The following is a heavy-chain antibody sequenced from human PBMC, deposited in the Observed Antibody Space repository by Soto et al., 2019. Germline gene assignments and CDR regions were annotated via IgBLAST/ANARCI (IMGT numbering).Heavy chain of an antibody. D-gene: IGHD2-21*02. CDR1: GGSISSGGYY. J-gene: IGHJ6*02. CDR3: ARVCGGDCHYGMDV. Sequence: QVQLQESGPGLLKPSQTLSLTCTVSGGSISSGGYYWSWIRQHPGKGLEWIGYIYYSGSTYYNPSLKSRVTISVDTSKNQFSRKLSSVTAADTAVYYCARVCGGDCHYGMDVWGQGTTVTVSS. V-gene: IGHV4-31*03. CDR2: IYYSGST.